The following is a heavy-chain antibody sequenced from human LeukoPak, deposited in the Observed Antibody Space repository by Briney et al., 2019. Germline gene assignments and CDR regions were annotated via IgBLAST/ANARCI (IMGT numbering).Heavy chain of an antibody. V-gene: IGHV1-24*01. CDR2: FDPEDGET. CDR1: GYTLTELS. Sequence: ASVKVSCKVSGYTLTELSMHWVRQAPGKGLEWMGGFDPEDGETIYAQKFQGRVTMTEDTSTETAYTELSSLRSEDTAVYYCASPNYYDSSGYFRRMDVWGQGTTVGVSS. D-gene: IGHD3-22*01. CDR3: ASPNYYDSSGYFRRMDV. J-gene: IGHJ6*02.